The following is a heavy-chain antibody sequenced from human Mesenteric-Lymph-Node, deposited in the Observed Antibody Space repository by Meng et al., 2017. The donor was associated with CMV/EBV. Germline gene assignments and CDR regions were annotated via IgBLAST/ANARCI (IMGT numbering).Heavy chain of an antibody. J-gene: IGHJ4*02. Sequence: ASVKVSCKASGGTFSSYAISWVRQAPGQGLEWMGWISAYNGNTNYAQKLQGRVTMTTDTSTSTAYMELRSLRSDDTAVYYCARSPPSGSYYYDYWGQGTLVTVSS. V-gene: IGHV1-18*01. CDR2: ISAYNGNT. D-gene: IGHD1-26*01. CDR3: ARSPPSGSYYYDY. CDR1: GGTFSSYA.